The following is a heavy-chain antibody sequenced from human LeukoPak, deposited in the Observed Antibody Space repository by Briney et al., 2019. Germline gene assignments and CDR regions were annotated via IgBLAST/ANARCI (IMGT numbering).Heavy chain of an antibody. V-gene: IGHV3-53*01. Sequence: GGSLRLSCTVSGFTVSSNSMSWVRQAPGKGLEWVSFIYSDNTHYSDSVKGRFTISSDNSKNTLYLQMNSLRAEDTAVYYCAKALSLEVQWELHKGDAFDIWGQGTMVTVSS. D-gene: IGHD1-26*01. CDR1: GFTVSSNS. J-gene: IGHJ3*02. CDR2: IYSDNT. CDR3: AKALSLEVQWELHKGDAFDI.